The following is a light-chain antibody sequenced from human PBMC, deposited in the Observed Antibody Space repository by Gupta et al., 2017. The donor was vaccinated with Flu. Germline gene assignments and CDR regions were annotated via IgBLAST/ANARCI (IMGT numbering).Light chain of an antibody. V-gene: IGKV3-20*01. CDR1: QSVSSSY. CDR3: QQYGSSLLT. Sequence: DIVLTQSPGTLSLSPGERATLSCRASQSVSSSYLAWYQQKPGQAPRLLIYGASSRATGIPDRFSGSGSGTEFTLTISRLDPEDFAVYYCQQYGSSLLTFGGGTKVEIK. J-gene: IGKJ4*01. CDR2: GAS.